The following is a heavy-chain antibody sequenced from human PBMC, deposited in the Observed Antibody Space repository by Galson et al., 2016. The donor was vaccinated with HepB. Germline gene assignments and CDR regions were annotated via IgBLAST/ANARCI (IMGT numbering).Heavy chain of an antibody. CDR1: GFSFSIYG. J-gene: IGHJ4*02. D-gene: IGHD6-6*01. CDR2: ISRSSSEM. CDR3: VRGGAARPDY. Sequence: SLRLSCAASGFSFSIYGMNWVRQAPGKGLEWVAYISRSSSEMSYPSSVKGRFTISRDNAKNFLFLQMSGLGAEDTAVYYCVRGGAARPDYWGQGILVTVSS. V-gene: IGHV3-48*01.